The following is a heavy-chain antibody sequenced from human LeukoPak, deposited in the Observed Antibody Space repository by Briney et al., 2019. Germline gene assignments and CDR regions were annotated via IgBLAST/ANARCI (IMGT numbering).Heavy chain of an antibody. D-gene: IGHD3-10*01. J-gene: IGHJ4*02. V-gene: IGHV4-59*08. CDR3: ARHYYGSGSYYSNFDY. CDR2: IYYSGST. CDR1: GASMSSYY. Sequence: SETLSLTCTVSGASMSSYYWSWIRQPPGKGLEWIGYIYYSGSTNYHPSLKSRVTISVDTSKNQFSLKLSSVTAADTAVYYCARHYYGSGSYYSNFDYWGQGTLVTVSS.